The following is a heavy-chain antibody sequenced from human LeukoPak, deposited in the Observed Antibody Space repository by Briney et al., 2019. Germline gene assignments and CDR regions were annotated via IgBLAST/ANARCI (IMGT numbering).Heavy chain of an antibody. CDR3: ARDMNQWELLFDAFDI. V-gene: IGHV3-23*01. J-gene: IGHJ3*02. CDR2: ISGSGGST. CDR1: GFTFSSYG. D-gene: IGHD1-26*01. Sequence: GGSLRLSCAASGFTFSSYGMSWVRQAPGKGLEWVSAISGSGGSTYYADSVKGRFTISRDNSKNTLYLQMNSLRAEDTAVYYCARDMNQWELLFDAFDIWGQGTMVTVSS.